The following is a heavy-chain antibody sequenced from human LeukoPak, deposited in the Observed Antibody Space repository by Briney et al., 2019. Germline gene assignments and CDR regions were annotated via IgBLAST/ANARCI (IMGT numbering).Heavy chain of an antibody. Sequence: PSETLSLTCTVSGGSISSYYWSWIRQPPGKGLEWIECIYYSGSTNYNPSLKSRVTISVDTSKNQFSLKLSSVTAADTAVYYCARHVPPRARIFDIWGQGTMVTVSS. CDR1: GGSISSYY. V-gene: IGHV4-59*08. CDR3: ARHVPPRARIFDI. CDR2: IYYSGST. J-gene: IGHJ3*02. D-gene: IGHD3-10*02.